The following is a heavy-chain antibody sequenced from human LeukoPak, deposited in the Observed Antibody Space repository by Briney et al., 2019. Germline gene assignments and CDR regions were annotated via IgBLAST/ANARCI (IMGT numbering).Heavy chain of an antibody. V-gene: IGHV4-61*02. Sequence: PSQTLSLTCTVSGGSISSGSYYWSWIRQPAGKGLEWIGRVYSGGSTHYNPSLKSRVTISIDTSRNQFSLRLTSVTAADTAVYYCARRSLTALSWFDPWGQGALVTVSS. D-gene: IGHD5-18*01. J-gene: IGHJ5*02. CDR3: ARRSLTALSWFDP. CDR2: VYSGGST. CDR1: GGSISSGSYY.